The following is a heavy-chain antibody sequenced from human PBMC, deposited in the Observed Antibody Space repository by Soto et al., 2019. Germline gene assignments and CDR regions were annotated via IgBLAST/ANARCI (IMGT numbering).Heavy chain of an antibody. V-gene: IGHV3-23*01. Sequence: SGGSLRLSCAASGFTFSSYAMSWVRQAPGKGLEWVSAISGSGGSTYYADSVKGRFTISRGNSKNTLYLQMNSLRAEDTAVYYCAKDSGGHFDYWGQGTLVTVAS. D-gene: IGHD3-16*01. J-gene: IGHJ4*02. CDR3: AKDSGGHFDY. CDR1: GFTFSSYA. CDR2: ISGSGGST.